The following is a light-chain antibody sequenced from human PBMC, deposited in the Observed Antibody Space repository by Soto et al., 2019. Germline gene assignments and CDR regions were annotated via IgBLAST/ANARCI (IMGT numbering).Light chain of an antibody. Sequence: DIQMTQSPSTLSASVGDRVTITCRASQSISSWLAWYQQKPGKAPKLLIYKAPSLESGVPSRFSGSGSGTDFTLTISSLQPDDFATYYCQQYNSYPTFGQGTEVEIK. CDR1: QSISSW. V-gene: IGKV1-5*03. J-gene: IGKJ1*01. CDR3: QQYNSYPT. CDR2: KAP.